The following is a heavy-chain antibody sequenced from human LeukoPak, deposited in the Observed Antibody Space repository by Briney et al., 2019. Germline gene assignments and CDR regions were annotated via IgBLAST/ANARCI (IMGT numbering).Heavy chain of an antibody. J-gene: IGHJ6*02. CDR1: GGSFSGYY. CDR2: IYYSGST. CDR3: ARDDFWSGYPRYGMDV. D-gene: IGHD3-3*01. Sequence: SETLSLTCAVYGGSFSGYYWSWIRQPPGKGLEWIGYIYYSGSTNYNPSLKSRVTISVDTSKNQFSLKLSSVTAADTAVYYCARDDFWSGYPRYGMDVWGQGTTVTVSS. V-gene: IGHV4-59*01.